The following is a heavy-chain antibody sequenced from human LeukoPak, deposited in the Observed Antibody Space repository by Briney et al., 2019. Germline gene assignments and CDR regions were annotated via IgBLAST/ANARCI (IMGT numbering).Heavy chain of an antibody. Sequence: GGSLRLSCAASGFTFSDYYMSWIHQAPGKGLEWVSYISSSGSTIYYADSVKGRFTISRDNAKNSLYLQMNSLRAEDTAVYYCARDPMTTEGYYYYYMDVWGKGTTVTVSS. CDR3: ARDPMTTEGYYYYYMDV. CDR1: GFTFSDYY. CDR2: ISSSGSTI. J-gene: IGHJ6*03. D-gene: IGHD4-11*01. V-gene: IGHV3-11*04.